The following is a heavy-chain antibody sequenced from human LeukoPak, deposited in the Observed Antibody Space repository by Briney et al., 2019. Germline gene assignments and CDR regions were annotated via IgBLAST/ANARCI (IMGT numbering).Heavy chain of an antibody. V-gene: IGHV3-30*02. J-gene: IGHJ4*02. CDR2: IRSDGSNK. CDR1: GFAFSSYG. CDR3: ARPLNVYGSGQFGFDY. Sequence: PGGSLRLSCAASGFAFSSYGMHWVRQAPGNGLEWVAFIRSDGSNKYYADSVQGRFTISRDNSKNTVYLQMNSLRAEDTAVYYCARPLNVYGSGQFGFDYWGQGTLVTVSS. D-gene: IGHD3-10*01.